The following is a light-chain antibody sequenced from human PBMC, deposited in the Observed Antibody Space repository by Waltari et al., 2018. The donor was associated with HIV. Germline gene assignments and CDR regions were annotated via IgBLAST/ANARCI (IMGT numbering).Light chain of an antibody. CDR3: QQYGSSPYT. V-gene: IGKV3D-20*01. CDR2: DAS. J-gene: IGKJ2*01. CDR1: QSVDSGY. Sequence: EIVLTQSPATLSLSPGESATLSCGANQSVDSGYLAWYQQKPGLAPKLLIYDASTRASCIPDRFSGSGSGADFTLTISGLEPEDFAVYYCQQYGSSPYTFGQGTKLEIK.